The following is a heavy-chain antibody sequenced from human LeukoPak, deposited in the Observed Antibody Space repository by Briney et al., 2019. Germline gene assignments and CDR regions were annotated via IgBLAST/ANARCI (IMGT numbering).Heavy chain of an antibody. J-gene: IGHJ6*03. CDR1: GFTFSSSW. CDR2: IKQDGREE. Sequence: GGSLRLSCAASGFTFSSSWMTWVRQPPGKGLEWVGNIKQDGREESYVDSVRGRLTISRDNDENSLYLQMNSLRAEDTAVYFCARRTLPYLDVWGKGTTVTVSS. D-gene: IGHD1/OR15-1a*01. CDR3: ARRTLPYLDV. V-gene: IGHV3-7*01.